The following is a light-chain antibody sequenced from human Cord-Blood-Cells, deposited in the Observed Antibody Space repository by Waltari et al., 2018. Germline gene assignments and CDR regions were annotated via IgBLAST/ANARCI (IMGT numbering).Light chain of an antibody. CDR1: SSYVGSYNL. CDR2: EGN. V-gene: IGLV2-23*01. CDR3: CSYAGSSTSV. Sequence: QSALTQPASVSGSPGQSITISCTGTSSYVGSYNLVSWYQQHPGKAPKLMIYEGNKRPSGVSNRFSGSKSGNTASLTISGLQAEDEADYYCCSYAGSSTSVFGGGTKLTVL. J-gene: IGLJ3*02.